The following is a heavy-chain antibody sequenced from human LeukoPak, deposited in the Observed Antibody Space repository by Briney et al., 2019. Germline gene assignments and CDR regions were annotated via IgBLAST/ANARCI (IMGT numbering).Heavy chain of an antibody. D-gene: IGHD3-10*01. CDR2: INHSGST. CDR1: GGSFSGYY. CDR3: ARGGRFGEFNNWFDP. Sequence: PSETLSLTCAVYGGSFSGYYWSWIRQPPGKGLEWIGEINHSGSTNYNPSLKSRVTISVDASKNQFSLKLSSVTAADTAVYYCARGGRFGEFNNWFDPWGQGTLVTVSS. V-gene: IGHV4-34*01. J-gene: IGHJ5*02.